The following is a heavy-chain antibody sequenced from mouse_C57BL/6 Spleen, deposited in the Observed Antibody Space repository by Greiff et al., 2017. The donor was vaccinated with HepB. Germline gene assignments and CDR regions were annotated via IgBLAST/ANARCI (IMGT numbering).Heavy chain of an antibody. Sequence: VQLQQSGAELVKPGASVKLSCKASGYTFTSYWMHWVKQRPGQGLEWIGMIHPNSGSTNYNEKFKSKATLTVDKSSSTAYMQLSSLTSEDSAVYYCARERDDYDEGSFAYWGQGTLVTVSA. D-gene: IGHD2-4*01. CDR2: IHPNSGST. CDR1: GYTFTSYW. V-gene: IGHV1-64*01. CDR3: ARERDDYDEGSFAY. J-gene: IGHJ3*01.